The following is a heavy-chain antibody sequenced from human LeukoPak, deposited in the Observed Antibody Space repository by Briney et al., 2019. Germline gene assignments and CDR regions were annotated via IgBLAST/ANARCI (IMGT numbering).Heavy chain of an antibody. Sequence: PSETLSLTCAVYGGSFSGCYWSWIRQPPGKGLEWIGEINHSGSTNYNPSLKSRVTISVDTSKDQFSLKLSSVTAADTAVYYCARGQSKYYWGQGTLVTVSS. CDR2: INHSGST. J-gene: IGHJ4*02. CDR3: ARGQSKYY. V-gene: IGHV4-34*01. D-gene: IGHD5/OR15-5a*01. CDR1: GGSFSGCY.